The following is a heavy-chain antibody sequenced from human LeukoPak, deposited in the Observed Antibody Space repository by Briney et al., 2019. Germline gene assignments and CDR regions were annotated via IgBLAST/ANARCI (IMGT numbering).Heavy chain of an antibody. V-gene: IGHV3-7*01. CDR1: GFTFSNFW. D-gene: IGHD2-2*01. Sequence: GGSLRLSCAASGFTFSNFWMSWVRQAPGKGLEWVAIINPDGSTTGYVDSVKGRFTISRDNAKNSLCLQLNSLRAEDTAVYYCARSAGYCSSTSCYYYDYWGQGTLVTVSS. CDR2: INPDGSTT. J-gene: IGHJ4*02. CDR3: ARSAGYCSSTSCYYYDY.